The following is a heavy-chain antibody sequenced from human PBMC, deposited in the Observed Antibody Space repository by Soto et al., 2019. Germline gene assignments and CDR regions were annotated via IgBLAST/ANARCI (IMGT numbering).Heavy chain of an antibody. CDR3: VKDGSRSWTYFDDMDV. V-gene: IGHV3-30*18. Sequence: QVQLVESGGGVVQPGRSLRLSCAASGFTFSSYGMHWVRQAPGKGLEWVAVILYDGSKKYYADSVKGRFTISRDNSKTPLYLQMSSLRAEDTALYFCVKDGSRSWTYFDDMDVWGQGATVTVS. CDR1: GFTFSSYG. CDR2: ILYDGSKK. D-gene: IGHD6-13*01. J-gene: IGHJ6*02.